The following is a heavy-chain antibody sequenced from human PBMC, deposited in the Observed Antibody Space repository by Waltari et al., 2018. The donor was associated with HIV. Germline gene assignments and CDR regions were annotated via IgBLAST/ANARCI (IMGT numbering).Heavy chain of an antibody. J-gene: IGHJ3*02. CDR1: GGTLSNNV. Sequence: QVLLVQSGAEVKKPGSSVKVSCKTSGGTLSNNVITWVRQAPGQGLEWMGGIIPVVGTADYAQKFRDRVTSTADESTTTVYMEVSSLRPDDTAVYYCARDEGLTLGAAGDAFDSRGEGTVVTVSS. V-gene: IGHV1-69*01. D-gene: IGHD1-26*01. CDR3: ARDEGLTLGAAGDAFDS. CDR2: IIPVVGTA.